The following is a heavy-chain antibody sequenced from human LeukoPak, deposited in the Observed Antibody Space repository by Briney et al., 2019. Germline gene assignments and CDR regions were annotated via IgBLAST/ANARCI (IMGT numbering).Heavy chain of an antibody. D-gene: IGHD6-6*01. Sequence: SSETLSLTCTVSGGSISSSSYYWGWIRQPPGKGLEWIGYIYYSGSTNDNPSLKSRVTISVDTSKNQFSLRLSSVTAADTAVYYCARDSSIAARQGVFDIWGQGTMVTVSS. CDR3: ARDSSIAARQGVFDI. V-gene: IGHV4-61*05. CDR2: IYYSGST. J-gene: IGHJ3*02. CDR1: GGSISSSSYY.